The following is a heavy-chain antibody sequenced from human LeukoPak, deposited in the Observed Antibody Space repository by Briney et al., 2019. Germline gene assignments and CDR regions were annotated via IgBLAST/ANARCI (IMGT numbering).Heavy chain of an antibody. D-gene: IGHD6-13*01. V-gene: IGHV3-21*01. CDR1: GFTFSRNA. CDR2: ISSSSNYM. J-gene: IGHJ4*02. CDR3: ARPLDSSNNYFDY. Sequence: GGSLRLSCAASGFTFSRNAMNWVRQAPGKGLEWVSFISSSSNYMSYADSVKGRFTITRDNAKNSLYLQMNSLRAEDTAVYYCARPLDSSNNYFDYWGQGTLVTVSS.